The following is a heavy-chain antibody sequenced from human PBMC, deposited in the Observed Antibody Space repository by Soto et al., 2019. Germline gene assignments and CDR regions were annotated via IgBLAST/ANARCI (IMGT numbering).Heavy chain of an antibody. CDR1: GYTFTSCG. Sequence: QVHLVQSGAEVKKPGASVKVSCKASGYTFTSCGISGVRQAPGQGLEWMGLINTYNGYTNYPQNFQGSVTMTTDTSTGTVYMELRSLTSDDTAVYYCARDLTKGLDVWGQGTTVTVSS. CDR3: ARDLTKGLDV. V-gene: IGHV1-18*01. CDR2: INTYNGYT. J-gene: IGHJ6*02. D-gene: IGHD4-4*01.